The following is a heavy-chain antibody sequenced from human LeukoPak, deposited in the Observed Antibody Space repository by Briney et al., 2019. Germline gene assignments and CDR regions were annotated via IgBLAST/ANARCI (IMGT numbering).Heavy chain of an antibody. CDR1: GFTFSSYA. D-gene: IGHD3-10*01. Sequence: PGGSLRLSCAASGFTFSSYAMSWVRQAPGKGLEWVSAISGSGGSTYYADSVKGRFTISRDNSKNTLYLQMNSLRAEDTAVYYCAKDLLLLWFGEFCGFGYWGQGTLVTVSS. CDR2: ISGSGGST. V-gene: IGHV3-23*01. J-gene: IGHJ4*02. CDR3: AKDLLLLWFGEFCGFGY.